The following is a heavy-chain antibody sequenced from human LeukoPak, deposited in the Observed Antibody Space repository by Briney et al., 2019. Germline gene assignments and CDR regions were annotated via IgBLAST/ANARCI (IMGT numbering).Heavy chain of an antibody. V-gene: IGHV3-21*01. CDR1: GFTFSSYS. J-gene: IGHJ4*02. CDR3: AREDQLDY. D-gene: IGHD1-1*01. CDR2: ISSSSSYI. Sequence: KPGGSLRLSCAASGFTFSSYSMNWVRHAPGKGLEWLSSISSSSSYILYTDSVEGRFTISRDNAMYSLYLQMNSLNAEVTAGDNCAREDQLDYWGQGTLVTVSS.